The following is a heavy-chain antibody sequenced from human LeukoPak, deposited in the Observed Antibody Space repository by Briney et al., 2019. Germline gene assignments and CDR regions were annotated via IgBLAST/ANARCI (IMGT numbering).Heavy chain of an antibody. J-gene: IGHJ4*02. Sequence: PGRSLRLSCAASGFTFSSYGMHWVRQAPGKGLEWVAVISYDGSNKYYADSVEGRFTISRDNSKNTLYLQMNSLRAEDTAVYYCAKDRVAVAYFDYWGQGTLVTVSS. D-gene: IGHD6-19*01. CDR3: AKDRVAVAYFDY. V-gene: IGHV3-30*18. CDR1: GFTFSSYG. CDR2: ISYDGSNK.